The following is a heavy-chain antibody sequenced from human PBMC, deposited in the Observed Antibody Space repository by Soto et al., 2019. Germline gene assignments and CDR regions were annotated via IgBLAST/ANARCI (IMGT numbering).Heavy chain of an antibody. CDR2: ISDTGGDS. J-gene: IGHJ4*02. CDR3: VRDLYRSATMPCLDH. D-gene: IGHD1-1*01. V-gene: IGHV3-23*01. Sequence: PGGALRLCCEASVFTFINYAMSWVRQSPGKGLEWVSSISDTGGDSYYADSMDGRFTVSRDNSKNTLYLQINSLRAEDTAIYYCVRDLYRSATMPCLDHWGQGALVTVSS. CDR1: VFTFINYA.